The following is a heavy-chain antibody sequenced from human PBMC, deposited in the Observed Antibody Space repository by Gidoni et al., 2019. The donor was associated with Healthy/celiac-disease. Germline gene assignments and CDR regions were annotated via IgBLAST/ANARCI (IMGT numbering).Heavy chain of an antibody. CDR3: AKDQAYNWNDPMGAFDI. CDR2: ISDDGSNK. J-gene: IGHJ3*02. CDR1: GFPFGSSG. V-gene: IGHV3-30*18. D-gene: IGHD1-20*01. Sequence: QVQLVESGGGVVQPGRSLRLSWAASGFPFGSSGMDWVRQAPGKGLEWVAVISDDGSNKYYADSVKGRFTISRDNSKNTLYLQMNSLRAEDTAVYYCAKDQAYNWNDPMGAFDIWGQGTMVTVSS.